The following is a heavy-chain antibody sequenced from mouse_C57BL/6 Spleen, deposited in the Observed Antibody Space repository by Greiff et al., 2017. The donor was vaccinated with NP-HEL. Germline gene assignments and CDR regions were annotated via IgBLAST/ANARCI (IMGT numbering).Heavy chain of an antibody. CDR2: IDPETGGT. D-gene: IGHD1-1*01. Sequence: VKLQESGAELVRPGASVTLSCKASGYTFTDYEMHWVKQTPVHGLEWIGAIDPETGGTAYNQKFKGKAILTADKSSSTAYMELRSLTSEDSAVYYCTREIYYGSSYAWFAYWGQGTLVTVSA. J-gene: IGHJ3*01. V-gene: IGHV1-15*01. CDR1: GYTFTDYE. CDR3: TREIYYGSSYAWFAY.